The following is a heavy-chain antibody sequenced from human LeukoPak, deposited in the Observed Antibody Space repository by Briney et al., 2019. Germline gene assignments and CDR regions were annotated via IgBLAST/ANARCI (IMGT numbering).Heavy chain of an antibody. CDR3: ARAQGYSSGWDFQH. V-gene: IGHV4-59*01. CDR2: IYYSGST. CDR1: GGSISSYY. Sequence: SETLSLTCTVSGGSISSYYWSWIRQPPGKGLEWIGYIYYSGSTNYNPSLKSRVTISVDASKNQFSLKMSSMTAADTAVYYCARAQGYSSGWDFQHWGQGTLVTVSS. D-gene: IGHD6-19*01. J-gene: IGHJ1*01.